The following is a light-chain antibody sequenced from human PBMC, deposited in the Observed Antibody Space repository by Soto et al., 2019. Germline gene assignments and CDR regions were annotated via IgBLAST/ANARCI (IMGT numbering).Light chain of an antibody. CDR2: EVN. Sequence: QSVLTQPASVSGSPGQSITISCPGTSSDVGSYSLVSWYQQHPGKAPKLMIYEVNKRPSGVSNRFSGSKSGNTASLTISGLQAEDEADYYCCSYAGSSTYVFGTGTQLTVL. CDR1: SSDVGSYSL. J-gene: IGLJ7*01. CDR3: CSYAGSSTYV. V-gene: IGLV2-23*02.